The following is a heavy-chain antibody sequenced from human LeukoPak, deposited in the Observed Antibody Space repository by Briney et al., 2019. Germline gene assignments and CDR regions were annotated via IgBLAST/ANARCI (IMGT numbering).Heavy chain of an antibody. J-gene: IGHJ4*02. CDR2: IYTSGST. D-gene: IGHD6-6*01. V-gene: IGHV4-4*09. Sequence: SETLSLTCTVSGGSISSYYWSWVRQPPGKGLEWIGYIYTSGSTNYNPSLKSRVTISVDTSKNQFPLKLSSVTAADTAVYYCARGQQLVRGTYYFDYWGQGTLVTVSS. CDR3: ARGQQLVRGTYYFDY. CDR1: GGSISSYY.